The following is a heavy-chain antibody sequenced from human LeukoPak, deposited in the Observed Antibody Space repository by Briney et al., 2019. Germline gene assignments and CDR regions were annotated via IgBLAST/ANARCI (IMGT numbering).Heavy chain of an antibody. V-gene: IGHV3-30*04. CDR3: ARDPGAITMVRGVGYYYYGMDG. Sequence: GGSLRLSCAASGFTFSIYAMHWVRHAPGKGLEWVAVISYDGSNKYYADSVKRRFTISRDNSKNTLYLQMNNLRAKNTAVYYSARDPGAITMVRGVGYYYYGMDGWREAPAVTVS. CDR1: GFTFSIYA. CDR2: ISYDGSNK. J-gene: IGHJ6*02. D-gene: IGHD3-10*01.